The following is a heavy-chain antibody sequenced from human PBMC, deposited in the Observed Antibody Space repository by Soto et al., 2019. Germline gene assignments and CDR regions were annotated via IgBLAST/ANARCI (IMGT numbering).Heavy chain of an antibody. CDR3: ARRGRATHSGVLSGYDFPVAFDI. V-gene: IGHV5-51*03. CDR1: GYNFNTYW. D-gene: IGHD3-3*01. Sequence: EVQLVQSRAEVKKPGESLKISCQGSGYNFNTYWIAWVRQMPGKGLEWVGIIYPDDSDTTYSPSFQGQVTISADKSIHTASPHSHSLKASATAMYFCARRGRATHSGVLSGYDFPVAFDIWGQATMVAVS. CDR2: IYPDDSDT. J-gene: IGHJ3*02.